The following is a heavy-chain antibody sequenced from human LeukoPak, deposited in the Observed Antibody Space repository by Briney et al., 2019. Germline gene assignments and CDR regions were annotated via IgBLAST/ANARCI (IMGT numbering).Heavy chain of an antibody. D-gene: IGHD3-3*01. CDR1: GLTFSTNS. CDR3: AREPYDFDPGDPVDAFDI. Sequence: GGSLRLSCAAAGLTFSTNSMNWVRQAPGKGLEWVANIKQDGSEKYYVDSVKGRFTISRDNAKKSLYLQMNSLRAEDTAVYYCAREPYDFDPGDPVDAFDIWGQGTMVTVSS. V-gene: IGHV3-7*01. J-gene: IGHJ3*02. CDR2: IKQDGSEK.